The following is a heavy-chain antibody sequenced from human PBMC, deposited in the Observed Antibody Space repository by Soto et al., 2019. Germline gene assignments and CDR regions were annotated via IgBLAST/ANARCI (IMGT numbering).Heavy chain of an antibody. Sequence: PGGSLRLSCAASGFTVSSNYMSWVRQAPGKGLEWVSVIYSGGSTYYADSVKGRFTISRDHSKNTLYLQMNSLGAEDTAVYYCARGVNYYGSGSPNWFDPWGPGTLVTVSS. J-gene: IGHJ5*02. D-gene: IGHD3-10*01. CDR2: IYSGGST. CDR3: ARGVNYYGSGSPNWFDP. CDR1: GFTVSSNY. V-gene: IGHV3-53*01.